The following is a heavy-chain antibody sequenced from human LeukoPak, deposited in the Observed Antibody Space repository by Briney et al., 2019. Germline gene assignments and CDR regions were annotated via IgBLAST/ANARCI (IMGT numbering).Heavy chain of an antibody. D-gene: IGHD2-15*01. Sequence: ASVKVSCKASGGTFSSYAISWVRQAPGQGLEWMGRIIPIFGTANYAQKFQGRVTITTDESTNTAYMELSSLRSEDTAVYYCARDKRARGYCSGGSCYLSYFDYWGQGTLVTVSS. CDR1: GGTFSSYA. J-gene: IGHJ4*02. CDR3: ARDKRARGYCSGGSCYLSYFDY. V-gene: IGHV1-69*05. CDR2: IIPIFGTA.